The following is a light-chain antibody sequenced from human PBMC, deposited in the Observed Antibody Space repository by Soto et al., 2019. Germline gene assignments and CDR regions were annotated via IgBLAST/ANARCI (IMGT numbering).Light chain of an antibody. CDR3: GADHGSGSNFLYVV. CDR1: SGYSNYK. J-gene: IGLJ2*01. CDR2: VGTGGIVG. Sequence: QSVLTQPPSASASLGASVTLTCTLSSGYSNYKVDWYQQRPGKGPRFVMRVGTGGIVGSKGDGIPDRFSVLGSGLNRYLTIKNIQEEDESDYHCGADHGSGSNFLYVVFGGGTKVTVL. V-gene: IGLV9-49*01.